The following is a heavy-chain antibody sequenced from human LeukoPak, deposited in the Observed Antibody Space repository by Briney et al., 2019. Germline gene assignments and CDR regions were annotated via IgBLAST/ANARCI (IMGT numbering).Heavy chain of an antibody. J-gene: IGHJ3*02. CDR2: IYTSGST. V-gene: IGHV4-4*07. CDR1: GGSISSYY. CDR3: ARDRGSGSYYKGDAFDI. D-gene: IGHD3-10*01. Sequence: PSETLSLTCTVSGGSISSYYWSWIRQPAGKGLEWIGRIYTSGSTNYNPSLKSRVTMSVDTSKNQFSLKLSSVTAADTAVYYCARDRGSGSYYKGDAFDIWGQGTMVTVSS.